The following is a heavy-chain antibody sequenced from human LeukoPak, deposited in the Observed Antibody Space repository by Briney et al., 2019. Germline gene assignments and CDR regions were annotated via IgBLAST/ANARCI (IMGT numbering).Heavy chain of an antibody. CDR2: ISSSSSYI. CDR1: GFTLSSYS. CDR3: ARASGYSSGWYPNGGDY. V-gene: IGHV3-21*01. Sequence: GGSLRLSCAASGFTLSSYSMNWVRQAPGKGLEWVSSISSSSSYIYYADSVKGRFTISRDNAKNSLYLQMNSLRAEDTAVYYCARASGYSSGWYPNGGDYWGQGTLVTVSS. D-gene: IGHD6-19*01. J-gene: IGHJ4*02.